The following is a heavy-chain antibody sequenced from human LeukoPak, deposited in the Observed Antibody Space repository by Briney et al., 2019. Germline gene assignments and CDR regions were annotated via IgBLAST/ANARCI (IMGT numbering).Heavy chain of an antibody. CDR1: GFTFSDYW. V-gene: IGHV3-66*03. CDR3: ARDRAGTQSWVEFDL. D-gene: IGHD3-10*01. Sequence: GGSLRLSCAASGFTFSDYWMTWVRQAPGKGLEWVALIYTSGSTFYADSVMGRFTVSRDNSKNTLYLQMNSLRAEDSAAYYCARDRAGTQSWVEFDLWGQGTLVTVSS. J-gene: IGHJ5*02. CDR2: IYTSGST.